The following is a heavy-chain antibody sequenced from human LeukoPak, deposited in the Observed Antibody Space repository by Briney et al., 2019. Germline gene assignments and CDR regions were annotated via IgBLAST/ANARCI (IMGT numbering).Heavy chain of an antibody. CDR2: IRYDGSNK. D-gene: IGHD6-19*01. J-gene: IGHJ4*02. CDR1: GFTFSSYG. Sequence: PGGSLRLSCAASGFTFSSYGMHWVRQAPGKGLEWVAFIRYDGSNKYYADSVKGRFTISRDNSKNTLYLQMNSLRAEDTAVYYCARGGDPYSSGLAHYWGQGTLVTVSS. V-gene: IGHV3-30*02. CDR3: ARGGDPYSSGLAHY.